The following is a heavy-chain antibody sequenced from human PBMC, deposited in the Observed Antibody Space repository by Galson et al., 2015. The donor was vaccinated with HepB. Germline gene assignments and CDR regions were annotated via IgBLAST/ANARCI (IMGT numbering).Heavy chain of an antibody. V-gene: IGHV1-18*04. CDR1: GYTFTSYG. CDR3: ARGPRGWELPTFDY. J-gene: IGHJ4*02. D-gene: IGHD1-26*01. Sequence: SVKVSCKASGYTFTSYGISWVRQAPGQGLEWMGWISAYNGNTNYAQKLQGRVTITADESTSTAYMELSSLRSEDTAVYYCARGPRGWELPTFDYWGQGTLVTVSS. CDR2: ISAYNGNT.